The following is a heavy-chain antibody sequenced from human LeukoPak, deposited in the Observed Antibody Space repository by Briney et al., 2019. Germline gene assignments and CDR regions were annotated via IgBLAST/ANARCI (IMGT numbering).Heavy chain of an antibody. CDR2: IYYSGST. Sequence: KSSETLSLTCTVSGGSISSGGYYWSWIRQHPGKGLEWIGYIYYSGSTYYNPSLKSRVTISVDTSKNQFSLKLSSVTAADTAVYYCARERGGSPYYFDYWAREPWSPSPQ. D-gene: IGHD1-26*01. CDR1: GGSISSGGYY. J-gene: IGHJ4*02. CDR3: ARERGGSPYYFDY. V-gene: IGHV4-31*03.